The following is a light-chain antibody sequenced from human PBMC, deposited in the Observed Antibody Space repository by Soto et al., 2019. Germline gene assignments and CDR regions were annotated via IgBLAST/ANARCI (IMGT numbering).Light chain of an antibody. CDR3: ATWDDTLNVWM. J-gene: IGLJ3*02. CDR2: YNN. V-gene: IGLV1-44*01. CDR1: SSNIGSNT. Sequence: QSVLTQTPSASGTPGQRVTISCSGSSSNIGSNTVNWYQQLLSTAPKLLIYYNNQRPSGVPDRFSGSKSGTSASLAISGVQSEDEADYYCATWDDTLNVWMFGGGTKVTVL.